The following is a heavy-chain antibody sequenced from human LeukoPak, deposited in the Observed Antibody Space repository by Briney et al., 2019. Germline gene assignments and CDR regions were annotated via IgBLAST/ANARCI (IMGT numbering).Heavy chain of an antibody. V-gene: IGHV3-7*01. J-gene: IGHJ4*02. CDR1: GFTFSSYW. CDR3: ARDIEAAGLFLDY. Sequence: GGSLRLSCAASGFTFSSYWMSWVRQAPGKGLQGVANMKYDGSEKYYVDSVKGRFTISRDNAKNSLYLQMNSLRAEDTAVYYCARDIEAAGLFLDYWGQGTLVTVSS. CDR2: MKYDGSEK. D-gene: IGHD6-13*01.